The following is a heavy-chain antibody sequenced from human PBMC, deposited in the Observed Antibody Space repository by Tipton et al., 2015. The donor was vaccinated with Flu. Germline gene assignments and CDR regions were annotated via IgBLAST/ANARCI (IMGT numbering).Heavy chain of an antibody. J-gene: IGHJ4*02. Sequence: SLRLSCAASGFTFSSYSMNWVRQAPGKGLEWVSSISYNGSPIYYADSVKGRFTISRDNAKNSLYLQMNSLRAEDTAVYYCARVVPNTIPNFDYWGQGTLVTVSS. V-gene: IGHV3-21*01. CDR3: ARVVPNTIPNFDY. D-gene: IGHD2-2*01. CDR1: GFTFSSYS. CDR2: ISYNGSPI.